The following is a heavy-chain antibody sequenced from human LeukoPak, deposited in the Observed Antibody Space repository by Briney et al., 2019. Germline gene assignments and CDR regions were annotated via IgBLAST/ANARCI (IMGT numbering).Heavy chain of an antibody. CDR3: ARASSYNDVIRYNPSWFGP. V-gene: IGHV4-39*07. J-gene: IGHJ5*02. CDR2: IYYSGST. D-gene: IGHD3-10*01. CDR1: GGSISSSSYY. Sequence: SETLSLTCTVSGGSISSSSYYWGWIRQPPGKGLEWIGSIYYSGSTYYNPSLKSRVTISVDTSKNQFSLKLSSVTAADTAVYYCARASSYNDVIRYNPSWFGPWGQGTLVTVSS.